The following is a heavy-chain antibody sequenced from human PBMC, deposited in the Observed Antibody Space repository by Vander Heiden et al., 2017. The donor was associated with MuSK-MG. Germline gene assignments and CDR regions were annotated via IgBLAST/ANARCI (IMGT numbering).Heavy chain of an antibody. CDR2: IKGDGSR. V-gene: IGHV3-23*04. CDR1: GFTLSHYA. Sequence: DVDLVESGGRLVQPGGSLRLSCAGSGFTLSHYAMSWVRQAPGKGLEWVSAIKGDGSRYYTDSVKGRFTISRDNSKNTLYLQLNSLRDEDTAVYYCAKDAQTDLFHYLDNWGQGTLVTVSS. J-gene: IGHJ4*02. CDR3: AKDAQTDLFHYLDN.